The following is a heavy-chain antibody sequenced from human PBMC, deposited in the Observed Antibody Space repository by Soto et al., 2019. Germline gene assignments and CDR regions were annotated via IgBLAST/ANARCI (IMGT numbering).Heavy chain of an antibody. D-gene: IGHD3-22*01. CDR2: IYYSGST. Sequence: ERLSLTCPVPGGSISSYYWSWTRQPPGKGLEWIGYIYYSGSTNYNPSLKSRVTISVDTSKNQFSLKLSSVTAADTAVYYCARASYYYDSSGYYPFDYWGQGTLVTVSS. CDR1: GGSISSYY. V-gene: IGHV4-59*01. J-gene: IGHJ4*02. CDR3: ARASYYYDSSGYYPFDY.